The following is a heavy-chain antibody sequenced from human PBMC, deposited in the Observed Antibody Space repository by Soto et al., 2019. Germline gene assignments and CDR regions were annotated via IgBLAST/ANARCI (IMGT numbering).Heavy chain of an antibody. D-gene: IGHD1-1*01. CDR3: AHSRADLQTGHDDFDS. Sequence: QITLKESGPTLVKPTQTLTLTCTFSGFSLNTRGVGVGWIRQPPGKALEWLALISWDGEKRYRPSLKSRLTLTKDTSENQVVLTMPPIDPSDTSTYYCAHSRADLQTGHDDFDSWGQGTLVTVPS. J-gene: IGHJ4*02. CDR1: GFSLNTRGVG. CDR2: ISWDGEK. V-gene: IGHV2-5*02.